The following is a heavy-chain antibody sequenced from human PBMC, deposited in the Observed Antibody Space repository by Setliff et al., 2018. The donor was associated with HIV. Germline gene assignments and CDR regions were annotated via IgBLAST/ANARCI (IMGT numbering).Heavy chain of an antibody. V-gene: IGHV1-24*01. CDR2: TDAEDGES. D-gene: IGHD3-9*01. Sequence: GASVKVSCKSSGYMFIAYGMSWVRRAPGQGLEWMGGTDAEDGESVYAQKFQDRVTMTEDRSTDTAYMELGSLRSEDTAVYYCATVPLGDWSFDCWGQGTLVTVSS. CDR1: GYMFIAYG. J-gene: IGHJ4*02. CDR3: ATVPLGDWSFDC.